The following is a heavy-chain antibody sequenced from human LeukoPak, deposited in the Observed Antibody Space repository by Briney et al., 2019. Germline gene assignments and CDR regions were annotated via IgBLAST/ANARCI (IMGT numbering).Heavy chain of an antibody. CDR1: GGSISSYY. D-gene: IGHD3-3*01. CDR2: IYTSGGT. V-gene: IGHV4-4*07. CDR3: ARELDFWSGYWGMDV. J-gene: IGHJ6*02. Sequence: PSETLSLTCTVSGGSISSYYWSWLRQPAGKGLEWIGRIYTSGGTNYNPSLKSRVTMSVDTSKNQFSLRLSSVTAADTAVYYCARELDFWSGYWGMDVWGQGTTVTVSS.